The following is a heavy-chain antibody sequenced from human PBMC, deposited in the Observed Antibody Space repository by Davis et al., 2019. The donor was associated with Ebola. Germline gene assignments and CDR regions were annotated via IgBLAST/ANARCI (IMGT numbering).Heavy chain of an antibody. CDR1: GFTFSSYS. Sequence: GGSLRLSCVASGFTFSSYSMNWVRQAPGKGLEWVSTLGTSADTYYADSVKGRFTISRDNSKNTLYLQMNGLRVEDTAIYFCVKDTSNIWFDIWGQGTMVTVSS. D-gene: IGHD1-26*01. J-gene: IGHJ3*02. CDR3: VKDTSNIWFDI. V-gene: IGHV3-23*01. CDR2: LGTSADT.